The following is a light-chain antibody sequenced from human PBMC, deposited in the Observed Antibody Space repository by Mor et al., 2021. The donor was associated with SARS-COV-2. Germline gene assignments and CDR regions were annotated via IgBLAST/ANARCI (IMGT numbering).Light chain of an antibody. J-gene: IGKJ5*01. V-gene: IGKV3-15*01. CDR3: QQYNTWPIT. CDR1: QSVSSN. CDR2: GAS. Sequence: LSCRASQSVSSNLAWYQQKPGQAPRVLIYGASTRATGIPARFSVSGSGTEFTLTISSLQSEDFAIYYCQQYNTWPIT.